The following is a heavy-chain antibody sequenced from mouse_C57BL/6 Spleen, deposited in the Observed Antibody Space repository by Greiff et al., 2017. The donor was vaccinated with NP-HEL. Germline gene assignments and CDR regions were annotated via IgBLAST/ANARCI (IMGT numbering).Heavy chain of an antibody. J-gene: IGHJ3*01. D-gene: IGHD1-1*01. CDR3: ARDYGSSWAWFAY. CDR2: IDPNSGGT. V-gene: IGHV1-72*01. Sequence: VQLQQSGAELVKPGASVKLSCKASGYTFTSYWMHWVKQRPGRGLEWIGRIDPNSGGTKYNEKFKSKATLTVDKPSSTAYIQLSSLTSEDSAVYYCARDYGSSWAWFAYWGQGTLVTVSA. CDR1: GYTFTSYW.